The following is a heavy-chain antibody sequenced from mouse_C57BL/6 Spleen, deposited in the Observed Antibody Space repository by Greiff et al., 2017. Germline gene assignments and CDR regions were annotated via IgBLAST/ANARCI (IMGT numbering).Heavy chain of an antibody. V-gene: IGHV1-59*01. CDR3: ARKGDSNYVDY. CDR1: GYTFTSYW. Sequence: VQLQQSGAELVRPGTSVKLSCKASGYTFTSYWMHWVKQRPGQGLEWIGVIDPSDSYTNYNQKFKGKATLTVDTSSSTAYMQLSSLTSEDSAVYYCARKGDSNYVDYWGQGTTLTVSS. J-gene: IGHJ2*01. D-gene: IGHD2-5*01. CDR2: IDPSDSYT.